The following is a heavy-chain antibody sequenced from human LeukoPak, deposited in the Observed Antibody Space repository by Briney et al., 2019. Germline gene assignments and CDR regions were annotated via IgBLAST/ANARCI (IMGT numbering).Heavy chain of an antibody. Sequence: GGSLRLSCAASGFTFSSYWMGWVRQAPGKRLEWVADMNIDGSEKYYADSAKGRFTISRDNARNSVYLQMNSLRVEDTAVYYCARDPVEWELLLDYWGQGTPVTVSS. J-gene: IGHJ4*02. CDR3: ARDPVEWELLLDY. CDR2: MNIDGSEK. V-gene: IGHV3-7*01. CDR1: GFTFSSYW. D-gene: IGHD1-26*01.